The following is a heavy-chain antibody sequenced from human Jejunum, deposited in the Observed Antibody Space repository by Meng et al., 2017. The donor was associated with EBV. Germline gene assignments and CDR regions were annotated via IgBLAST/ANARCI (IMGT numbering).Heavy chain of an antibody. D-gene: IGHD3-10*01. CDR1: AASITNNVW. V-gene: IGHV4-4*02. CDR2: IYHSELT. Sequence: QVHLQWAGPGQVNLSGSLSLTVAVSAASITNNVWWNWVRQPPGKGLEWIGEIYHSELTNYNPSLKSRVTISVDTSKNKFSLNLASVTAADTAVYYCARSPGSWRLDYWGPGTLVTVSS. CDR3: ARSPGSWRLDY. J-gene: IGHJ4*02.